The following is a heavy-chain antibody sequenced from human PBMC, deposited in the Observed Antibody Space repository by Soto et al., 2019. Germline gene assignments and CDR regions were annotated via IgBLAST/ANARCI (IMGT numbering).Heavy chain of an antibody. V-gene: IGHV4-31*03. CDR2: IYYSGST. D-gene: IGHD3-3*01. J-gene: IGHJ5*02. CDR1: GGSISSGGYY. CDR3: ARHRFLEWLLYGEFDP. Sequence: SETLSLTCTVSGGSISSGGYYWSWIRQHPGKGLEWFGYIYYSGSTYYNPSLKSRVTISVDTSKNQFSLKLSSVTAADTAVYYCARHRFLEWLLYGEFDPWGQGTLVTVSS.